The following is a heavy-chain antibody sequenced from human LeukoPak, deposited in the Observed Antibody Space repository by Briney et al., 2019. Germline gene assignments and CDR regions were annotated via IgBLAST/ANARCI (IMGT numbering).Heavy chain of an antibody. V-gene: IGHV5-51*01. CDR1: GYSFTNYW. D-gene: IGHD4-17*01. Sequence: GESLKISCKGSGYSFTNYWIGWVRQMSGKGLEWMAIIYPGDSDTRYSPSFQGQVTISVDKSISTAYLQWSSLKASDTAMYFCARRNGDYELDYWGQGTLVTVSS. CDR2: IYPGDSDT. J-gene: IGHJ4*02. CDR3: ARRNGDYELDY.